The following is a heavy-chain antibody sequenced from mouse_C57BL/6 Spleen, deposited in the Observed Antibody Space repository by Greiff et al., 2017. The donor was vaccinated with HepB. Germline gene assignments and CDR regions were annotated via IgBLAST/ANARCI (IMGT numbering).Heavy chain of an antibody. J-gene: IGHJ3*01. CDR2: IDPNSGGT. CDR3: ARRRENYEYCGGAWFAY. D-gene: IGHD2-4*01. CDR1: GYTFTSYW. Sequence: QVQLQQPGAELVKPGASVKLSCKASGYTFTSYWMHWVKQRPGRGLEWIGRIDPNSGGTKYNEKVKSKATLTVDKPSSTAYMQLSSLTSEDSAVYYCARRRENYEYCGGAWFAYWGQGTLVTVSA. V-gene: IGHV1-72*01.